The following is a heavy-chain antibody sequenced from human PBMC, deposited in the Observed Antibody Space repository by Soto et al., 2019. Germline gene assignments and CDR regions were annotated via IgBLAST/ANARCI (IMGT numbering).Heavy chain of an antibody. J-gene: IGHJ6*02. D-gene: IGHD3-3*01. V-gene: IGHV1-18*04. CDR1: GYTFTSYG. CDR2: ISAYNGNT. CDR3: VRDNVLRFLEWLPYYYGMDV. Sequence: ASVKVSCKASGYTFTSYGISWVRQAPGQGLEWMGWISAYNGNTNYAQKLQGRVTMTTDTSTSTAYMELRSLRSDDTAVYYCVRDNVLRFLEWLPYYYGMDVWGQGTTVTVSS.